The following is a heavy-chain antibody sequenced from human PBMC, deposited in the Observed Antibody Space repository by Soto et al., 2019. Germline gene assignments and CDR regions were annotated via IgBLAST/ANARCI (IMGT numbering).Heavy chain of an antibody. D-gene: IGHD3-22*01. Sequence: PGGSLRLSCAASGFTVSSNYMSWVRQAPGKGLEWVSVIYSGGSTYYADSVKGRFTISRDNSKNTLYLRMNSLRAEDTAVYYCLYYYDSSGYYDAFDIWGQGTMVTVSS. CDR3: LYYYDSSGYYDAFDI. J-gene: IGHJ3*02. CDR1: GFTVSSNY. CDR2: IYSGGST. V-gene: IGHV3-66*01.